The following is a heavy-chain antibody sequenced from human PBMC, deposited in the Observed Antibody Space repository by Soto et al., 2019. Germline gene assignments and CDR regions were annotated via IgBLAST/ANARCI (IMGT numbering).Heavy chain of an antibody. CDR3: ARDHGGGGLALEY. Sequence: QVHLEESGGGLVKPGGSLRLSCTASGFTFSDYYMSWIRQAPGKGLEWISDISDSGRITHHADSVEGRFTISRDNGKDSLYLQLNNLRPEDSAIYYCARDHGGGGLALEYWGQGTLVSVSS. J-gene: IGHJ4*02. CDR1: GFTFSDYY. V-gene: IGHV3-11*01. D-gene: IGHD3-16*01. CDR2: ISDSGRIT.